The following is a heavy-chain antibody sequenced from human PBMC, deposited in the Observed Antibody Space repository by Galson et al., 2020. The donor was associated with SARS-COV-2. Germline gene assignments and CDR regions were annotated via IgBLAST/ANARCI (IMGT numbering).Heavy chain of an antibody. J-gene: IGHJ4*02. D-gene: IGHD1-26*01. CDR1: GFTFNNYG. CDR2: IWYDGSNK. CDR3: AKDASGGNYPPADY. V-gene: IGHV3-33*06. Sequence: GGSLRLSCAASGFTFNNYGMHWVRQAPGKGLEWVAVIWYDGSNKYYADSVKGRFTISRDNSKNTLYLQMNSLRAEDTAVYYCAKDASGGNYPPADYWGQGTLVTVSS.